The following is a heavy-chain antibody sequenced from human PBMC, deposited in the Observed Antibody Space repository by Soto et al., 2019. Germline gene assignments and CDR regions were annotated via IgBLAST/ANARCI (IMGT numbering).Heavy chain of an antibody. CDR3: ARAADCSGGSCYSINYYYYYGMDV. CDR1: GFTFSSYW. V-gene: IGHV3-7*01. D-gene: IGHD2-15*01. CDR2: IKQDGSEK. J-gene: IGHJ6*02. Sequence: EVQLVESGGGLVQPGGSLRLSCAASGFTFSSYWMSWVRQAPGKGLEWVANIKQDGSEKYYVDSVKGRFTITRDKAKNSLYLQMNSLRAEDTAVYYCARAADCSGGSCYSINYYYYYGMDVWGQGTTVTVSS.